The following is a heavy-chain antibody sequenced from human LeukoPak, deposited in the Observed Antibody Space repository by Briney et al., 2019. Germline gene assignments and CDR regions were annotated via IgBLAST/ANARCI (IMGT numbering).Heavy chain of an antibody. J-gene: IGHJ1*01. CDR2: TKSDGGT. Sequence: GGSLRLSCAASGFTFSTYWMHWVRQAPGKGLVWVSRTKSDGGTNYADSVKGRFTISRDNAKKTVSLQMNSLRPEDTGVYYCARAPSEIGGYYPEYFRHWGQGTLVTVSS. CDR1: GFTFSTYW. V-gene: IGHV3-74*01. CDR3: ARAPSEIGGYYPEYFRH. D-gene: IGHD3-22*01.